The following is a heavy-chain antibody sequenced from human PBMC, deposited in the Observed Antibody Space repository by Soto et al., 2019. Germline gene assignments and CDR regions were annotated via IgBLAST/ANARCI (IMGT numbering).Heavy chain of an antibody. J-gene: IGHJ4*02. V-gene: IGHV3-74*01. Sequence: EVQLVESGGGLVQPGGSLRLSCTASGFTFSTYWMHWVRQAPGKGLVWVSRINSDASRTTYVDSVKGRFTISRDNAKNTPYLQMNSLTAEDTAVYYCTRGIEGRGDYWGQGTLVTVSS. CDR3: TRGIEGRGDY. CDR1: GFTFSTYW. D-gene: IGHD2-21*01. CDR2: INSDASRT.